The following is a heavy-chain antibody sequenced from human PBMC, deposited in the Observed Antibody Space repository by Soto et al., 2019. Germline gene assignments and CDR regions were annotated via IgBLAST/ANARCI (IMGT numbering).Heavy chain of an antibody. CDR3: ARDVVVVVPASPRYGMDV. CDR1: GFTFSSYA. Sequence: GGSLRLSCAASGFTFSSYAMHWVRQAPGKGLEWVAVISYDGSNKYYADSVKGRFTISRDNSKNTLYLQMNSLGAEDTAVYYCARDVVVVVPASPRYGMDVWGQGTTVTVSS. J-gene: IGHJ6*02. CDR2: ISYDGSNK. V-gene: IGHV3-30-3*01. D-gene: IGHD2-2*01.